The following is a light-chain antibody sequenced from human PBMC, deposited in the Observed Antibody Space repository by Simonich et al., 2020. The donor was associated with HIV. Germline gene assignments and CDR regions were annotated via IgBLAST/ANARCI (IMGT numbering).Light chain of an antibody. V-gene: IGKV4-1*01. CDR2: WAS. Sequence: DIVMTQSPDSLAVSLGERATINCKSSQSVLYNSNNKTYLVWYQQKPGQPPKLLIYWASTRESGVPDRFSGSGSGTDFTLTISSLQAEDVAVYYCQQYYSTPRTFGQGTKVEIK. CDR3: QQYYSTPRT. CDR1: QSVLYNSNNKTY. J-gene: IGKJ1*01.